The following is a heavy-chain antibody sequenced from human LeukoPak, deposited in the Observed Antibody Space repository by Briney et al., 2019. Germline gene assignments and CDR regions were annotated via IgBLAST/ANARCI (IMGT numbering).Heavy chain of an antibody. V-gene: IGHV1-2*02. CDR1: GYTFTGYY. Sequence: ASVKVSCKASGYTFTGYYMHWVRQAPGQGLEWMGWINPNSGGTNYAQKFQGRVTMTRDTSISTAYMELSRLRSDDTAVYYCARAVVVAAGFDYWGQGTLVTVSS. D-gene: IGHD2-15*01. J-gene: IGHJ4*02. CDR3: ARAVVVAAGFDY. CDR2: INPNSGGT.